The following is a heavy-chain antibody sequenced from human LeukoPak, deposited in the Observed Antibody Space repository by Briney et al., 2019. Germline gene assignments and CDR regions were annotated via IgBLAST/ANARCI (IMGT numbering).Heavy chain of an antibody. D-gene: IGHD5-12*01. CDR1: GFTFSSYA. J-gene: IGHJ4*02. CDR2: ISGSSDNT. V-gene: IGHV3-23*01. CDR3: ARDLRISGCSDY. Sequence: PGGSLILSCAASGFTFSSYAMGWVRQAPGKGLEWVSVISGSSDNTYFADSVRGRFTLSRDNSKNTLYLQMSSLRAEDTAVYYCARDLRISGCSDYWGQGTLVSVSS.